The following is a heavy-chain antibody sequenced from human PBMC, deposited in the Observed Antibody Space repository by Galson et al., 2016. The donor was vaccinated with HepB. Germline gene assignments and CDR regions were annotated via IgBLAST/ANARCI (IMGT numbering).Heavy chain of an antibody. J-gene: IGHJ5*02. Sequence: SETLSLTCSVSGGSLGSYYWTWVRQPPGKGLEWIGNIHHSGDTHFNPSLESRVTSIVDTSKNQFSLSLTSVTAADTAFYYCVGDSLWSSGWQDWFDPWGQGILVTVSS. CDR3: VGDSLWSSGWQDWFDP. CDR1: GGSLGSYY. CDR2: IHHSGDT. V-gene: IGHV4-59*12. D-gene: IGHD6-19*01.